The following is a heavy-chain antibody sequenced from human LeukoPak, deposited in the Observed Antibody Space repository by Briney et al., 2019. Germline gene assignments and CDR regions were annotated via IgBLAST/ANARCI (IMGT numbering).Heavy chain of an antibody. CDR3: ARCARTRGGGSGWCNCFDP. Sequence: PGGSLRLSCAASGFTFSTYAFNWVRQAPGKGLEWVSSIRASGGDTLYADSVKGRFTISRDNSKNTLYLQMNSLRAEDTAMYYCARCARTRGGGSGWCNCFDPWGQGTLVTVSS. CDR1: GFTFSTYA. D-gene: IGHD6-19*01. J-gene: IGHJ5*02. V-gene: IGHV3-23*01. CDR2: IRASGGDT.